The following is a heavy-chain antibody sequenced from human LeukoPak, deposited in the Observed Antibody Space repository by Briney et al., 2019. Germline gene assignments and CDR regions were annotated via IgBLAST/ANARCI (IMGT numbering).Heavy chain of an antibody. Sequence: QPSETLSLTCTVSGDFISSGDHYWTWIRQAPGKGLEWIGYIFHSGSTYYNPSLRSRLTVSLDTSKNQFPLKLTSVTAADSAVYYCVRGRSTGTIDYWGQGTLVTVSS. CDR1: GDFISSGDHY. D-gene: IGHD2-2*01. V-gene: IGHV4-30-4*01. CDR2: IFHSGST. J-gene: IGHJ4*02. CDR3: VRGRSTGTIDY.